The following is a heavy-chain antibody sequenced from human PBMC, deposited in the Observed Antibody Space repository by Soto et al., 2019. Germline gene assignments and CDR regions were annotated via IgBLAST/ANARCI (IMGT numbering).Heavy chain of an antibody. CDR1: GLTFSSYA. Sequence: PGGSLRLSCAASGLTFSSYAMSWVRQAPGKGLEWVSAISGSGGSTYYADSVKGRFTISRDNSKNTLYLQMNSLRAEDTAVYYCAKDGAYMYYYDSSGYLDYWGQGTLVTVSS. CDR2: ISGSGGST. J-gene: IGHJ4*02. CDR3: AKDGAYMYYYDSSGYLDY. D-gene: IGHD3-22*01. V-gene: IGHV3-23*01.